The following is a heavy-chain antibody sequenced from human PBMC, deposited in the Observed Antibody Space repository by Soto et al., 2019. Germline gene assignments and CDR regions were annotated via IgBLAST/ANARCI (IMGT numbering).Heavy chain of an antibody. V-gene: IGHV4-39*01. Sequence: QLQLQESGPGLVKPSETLSLTCTVSGGSISSSDYYWGWIRQPPGKGLEWIGNIYYSGSASYNPSPDRRVTIAVDPSKTKVSPKLSSVTAADTAVYIRVSGYPWVGFDYWGQGTLVTVSS. D-gene: IGHD5-18*01. CDR3: VSGYPWVGFDY. CDR2: IYYSGSA. CDR1: GGSISSSDYY. J-gene: IGHJ4*02.